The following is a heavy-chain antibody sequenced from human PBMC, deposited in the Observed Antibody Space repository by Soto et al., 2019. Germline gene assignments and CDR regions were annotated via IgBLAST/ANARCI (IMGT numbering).Heavy chain of an antibody. CDR1: GFSFSSHS. J-gene: IGHJ4*02. Sequence: GGSLRLSCVASGFSFSSHSVTWVRQAPGKGPEWVSTISGSGGHIYYVDSVKGRFTISRDNSKNTLYLQMNSLGAEDTALYYCAKHHLGAMAPFDYWGQGTMVTVYS. CDR3: AKHHLGAMAPFDY. V-gene: IGHV3-23*02. D-gene: IGHD5-18*01. CDR2: ISGSGGHI.